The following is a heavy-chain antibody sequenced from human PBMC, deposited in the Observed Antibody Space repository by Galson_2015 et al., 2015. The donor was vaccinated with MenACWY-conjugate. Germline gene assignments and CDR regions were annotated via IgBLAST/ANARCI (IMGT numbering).Heavy chain of an antibody. CDR1: GLTLSNYG. CDR2: LWSNGINN. J-gene: IGHJ3*02. D-gene: IGHD5/OR15-5a*01. V-gene: IGHV3-33*01. CDR3: ARESVPYDAFDI. Sequence: SLRLSCAASGLTLSNYGMHWVRQAPGKGLEWVAVLWSNGINNYYADSVKGRFTFSRDNFNNMLYLQMNSLRAEDTAVYYCARESVPYDAFDIWGQGTLFTVSS.